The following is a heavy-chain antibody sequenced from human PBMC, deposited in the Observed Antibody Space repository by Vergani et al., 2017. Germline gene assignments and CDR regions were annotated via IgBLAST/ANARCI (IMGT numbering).Heavy chain of an antibody. D-gene: IGHD1-26*01. CDR3: ARDVQRVGATPRPYY. J-gene: IGHJ4*02. CDR2: ISGSGGST. V-gene: IGHV3-23*04. Sequence: EVQLVESGGGLVQPGGSLRLSCAASGFTFSSYAMSWVRQAPGKGLEWVSAISGSGGSTYSADSVKGLFTISRDNSKNTLYLQMNSLRAEDTAVYYCARDVQRVGATPRPYYWGQGTLVTVSS. CDR1: GFTFSSYA.